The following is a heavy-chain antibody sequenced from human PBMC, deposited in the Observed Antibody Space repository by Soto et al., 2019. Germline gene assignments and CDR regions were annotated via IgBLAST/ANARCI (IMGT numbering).Heavy chain of an antibody. Sequence: ASVKVSCKASGYTFTGYYMHWVRQAPGQGLEWMGWINPNSGGTNYAQKFQGRVTITADESTSAAYMGLSSLRSEDTAVYYCAISRATVVTLGGMDVWGQGTTVTVSS. D-gene: IGHD4-17*01. CDR3: AISRATVVTLGGMDV. J-gene: IGHJ6*02. CDR1: GYTFTGYY. CDR2: INPNSGGT. V-gene: IGHV1-2*02.